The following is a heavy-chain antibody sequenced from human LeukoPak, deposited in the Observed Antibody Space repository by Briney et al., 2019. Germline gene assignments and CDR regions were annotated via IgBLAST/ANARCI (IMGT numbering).Heavy chain of an antibody. J-gene: IGHJ4*02. CDR2: INPNSGGT. CDR1: GYTFTGYY. CDR3: ARGLYETLGNYVILTVYYYDY. D-gene: IGHD3-9*01. Sequence: ASVKVSCKASGYTFTGYYMHWVRQAPGQGLEWMGWINPNSGGTNYAQKFQGWVTMTRDTSISTAYMELRRLRSDDTAVYYCARGLYETLGNYVILTVYYYDYWGQGTLVTVSS. V-gene: IGHV1-2*04.